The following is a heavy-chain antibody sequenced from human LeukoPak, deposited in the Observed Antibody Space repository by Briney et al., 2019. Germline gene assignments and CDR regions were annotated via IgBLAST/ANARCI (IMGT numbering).Heavy chain of an antibody. CDR3: ACMILDY. CDR2: IYSGGSA. J-gene: IGHJ4*02. V-gene: IGHV3-66*02. D-gene: IGHD3-16*01. CDR1: GFTVTSNY. Sequence: GGSLRLSCAASGFTVTSNYMSWVRQAPGKGLEWVSVIYSGGSAYYADSVKGRFTISRDNSKNTLYLQMNSLRAEDTAAYYCACMILDYWGQGTLVTVSS.